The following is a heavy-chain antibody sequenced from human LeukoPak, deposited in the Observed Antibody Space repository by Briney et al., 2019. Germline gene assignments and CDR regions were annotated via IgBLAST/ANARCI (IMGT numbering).Heavy chain of an antibody. CDR3: ARDRMGYYDSSGYFDY. Sequence: PGGSLRLSCAASGFTFSSYEMNWVRQAPGKGLEWVSYISSSGSTIYYADSVKGRFTLSRDNAKNSLYLQMNSLRAEDTAVYYCARDRMGYYDSSGYFDYWGQGTLVTVSS. CDR2: ISSSGSTI. D-gene: IGHD3-22*01. V-gene: IGHV3-48*03. CDR1: GFTFSSYE. J-gene: IGHJ4*02.